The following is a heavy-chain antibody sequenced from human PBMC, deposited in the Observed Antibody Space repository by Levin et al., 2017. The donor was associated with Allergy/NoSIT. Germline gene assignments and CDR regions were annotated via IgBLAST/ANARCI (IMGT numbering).Heavy chain of an antibody. CDR1: GFTFDDYA. J-gene: IGHJ3*02. D-gene: IGHD3-10*01. Sequence: SLKISCAASGFTFDDYAMHWVRQAPGKGLEWVSGISWNSGSIGYADSVKGRFTISRDNAKNYLYLQMNSLRTEDTALYYCARDNIGLPDAFDIWGQGTMVIVSS. CDR2: ISWNSGSI. V-gene: IGHV3-9*01. CDR3: ARDNIGLPDAFDI.